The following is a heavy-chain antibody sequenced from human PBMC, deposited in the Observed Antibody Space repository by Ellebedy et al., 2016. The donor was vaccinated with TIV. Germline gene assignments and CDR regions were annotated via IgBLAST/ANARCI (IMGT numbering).Heavy chain of an antibody. V-gene: IGHV3-66*01. D-gene: IGHD5/OR15-5a*01. J-gene: IGHJ4*02. CDR2: IDNTGRT. Sequence: GGSLRLXXAASGFTVSGSYMNWVRQAPGKGLEWVSVIDNTGRTYYADSVKGRFTISRDNSKNTLYLQINSLRAEDTALYYCARVIVSTISDYFDYWGQGTLVTVSS. CDR1: GFTVSGSY. CDR3: ARVIVSTISDYFDY.